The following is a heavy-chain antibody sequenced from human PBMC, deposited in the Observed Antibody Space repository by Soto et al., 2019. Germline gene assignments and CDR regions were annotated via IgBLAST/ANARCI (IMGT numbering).Heavy chain of an antibody. CDR3: AVLLGFCSGGSTTCDAFDI. V-gene: IGHV4-30-4*01. CDR2: IYYSGST. Sequence: SQTLSLTCTVSGGSISSDNYYWSWIRQPPGKGLEWIGNIYYSGSTYYNPSLKSRVTISVDTSKNQFSLKLSSVTAADTAVYYCAVLLGFCSGGSTTCDAFDIWGQGTMVTVSS. J-gene: IGHJ3*02. CDR1: GGSISSDNYY. D-gene: IGHD2-15*01.